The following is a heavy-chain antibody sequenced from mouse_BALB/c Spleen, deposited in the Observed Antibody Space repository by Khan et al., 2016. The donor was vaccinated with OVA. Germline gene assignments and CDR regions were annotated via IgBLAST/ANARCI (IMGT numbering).Heavy chain of an antibody. Sequence: QVQLQQSGAELAKPGASVKMSCTASGYTFTTYWMHWIKQRPGQGLEWIGYINPSTGYIESNQNFKDKATLTAAESSSTAYMHLNSLTSEDAEVYYCARRGLYGIFPYWGQGTLGTVSA. V-gene: IGHV1-7*01. D-gene: IGHD2-10*02. CDR1: GYTFTTYW. CDR2: INPSTGYI. CDR3: ARRGLYGIFPY. J-gene: IGHJ3*01.